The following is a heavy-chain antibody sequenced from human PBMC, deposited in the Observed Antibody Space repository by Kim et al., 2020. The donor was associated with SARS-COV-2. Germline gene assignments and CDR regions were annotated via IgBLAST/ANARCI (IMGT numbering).Heavy chain of an antibody. V-gene: IGHV3-23*01. Sequence: GGSLRLSCVASGFTFNTYAMSWVRQAPGKGLEWVAAISSSRPNKFYADSVKGRFTISRDNSKNTLYLQMNSLRAEDTALYYCAKDVFVDGYNYYYYDT. D-gene: IGHD3-10*02. CDR3: AKDVFVDGYNYYYYDT. CDR1: GFTFNTYA. J-gene: IGHJ6*03. CDR2: ISSSRPNK.